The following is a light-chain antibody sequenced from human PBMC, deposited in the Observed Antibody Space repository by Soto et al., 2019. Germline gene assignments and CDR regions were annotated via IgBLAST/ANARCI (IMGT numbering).Light chain of an antibody. CDR2: QTS. J-gene: IGKJ1*01. CDR3: HQPQSWPRT. V-gene: IGKV3-11*01. Sequence: EIVLTQSPATLSSFPVDRVTLSCRASQYINTRLAWYQHRPGQAPRLLIYQTSLRAAGIPARFSASGSGTDFTLTITDLQHEDFELYYCHQPQSWPRTLGQGTKVDIK. CDR1: QYINTR.